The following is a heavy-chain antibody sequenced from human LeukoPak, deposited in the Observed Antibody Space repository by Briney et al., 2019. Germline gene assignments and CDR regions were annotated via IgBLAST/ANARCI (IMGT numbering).Heavy chain of an antibody. D-gene: IGHD1-26*01. CDR2: INAGNGNT. Sequence: ASVKVSCKASGYTFTSYAMHWVRQAPGQRLEWMGWINAGNGNTKYSQKLQGRVTVTTDTSTSTAYMELRSLRSDDTAVYYCARDMNSGSYYGSPGAFDIWGLGTMVTVSS. V-gene: IGHV1-3*01. J-gene: IGHJ3*02. CDR1: GYTFTSYA. CDR3: ARDMNSGSYYGSPGAFDI.